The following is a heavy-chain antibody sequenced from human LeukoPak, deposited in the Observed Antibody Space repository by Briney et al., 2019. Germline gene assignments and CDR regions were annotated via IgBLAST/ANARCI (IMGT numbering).Heavy chain of an antibody. CDR1: GYTFTVNY. J-gene: IGHJ4*02. CDR3: ARGAGGSWFDY. Sequence: ASVKVSCKPSGYTFTVNYLHWVRQAPGQGLEWMGWLNPNSGATNYAQKFQGRVTLTRVTSISTAYMELTRLTSDDTAMYYCARGAGGSWFDYWGQGALVTVSS. D-gene: IGHD6-13*01. V-gene: IGHV1-2*02. CDR2: LNPNSGAT.